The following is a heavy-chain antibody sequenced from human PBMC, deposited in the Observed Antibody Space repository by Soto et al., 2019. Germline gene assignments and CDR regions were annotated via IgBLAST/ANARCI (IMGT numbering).Heavy chain of an antibody. CDR2: IRRKANSYTT. V-gene: IGHV3-72*01. CDR1: GLIFSDYH. CDR3: AMLGGWSGGSSGMDI. J-gene: IGHJ6*02. D-gene: IGHD6-19*01. Sequence: EVQLVESGGGLVQPGGSLRLSCAASGLIFSDYHMDWVRQAPGKGLEWVGRIRRKANSYTTEYAASVKGRFTISRDDSKNSLYLQMNSLKSEDTAVYYCAMLGGWSGGSSGMDIWGHETTVTVSS.